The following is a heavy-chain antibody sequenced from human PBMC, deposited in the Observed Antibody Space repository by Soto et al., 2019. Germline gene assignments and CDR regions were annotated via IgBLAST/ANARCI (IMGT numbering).Heavy chain of an antibody. V-gene: IGHV4-34*01. CDR1: GGSFSGYY. D-gene: IGHD3-9*01. Sequence: QVQLQQWGAGPLRPLETLSLTCGVSGGSFSGYYWAWIRQSPGKGLEWIGEINDRGSLNYNPSLKSRVSLSVATSKNHSSLNLRSLTAADTAVYYCARESHDILTGPPWVWYFDLWGRGTLVTVSS. J-gene: IGHJ2*01. CDR3: ARESHDILTGPPWVWYFDL. CDR2: INDRGSL.